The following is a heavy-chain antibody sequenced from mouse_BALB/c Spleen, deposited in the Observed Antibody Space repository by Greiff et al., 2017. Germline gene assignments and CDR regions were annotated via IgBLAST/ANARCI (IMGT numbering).Heavy chain of an antibody. CDR1: GYNFTSYW. V-gene: IGHV1-55*01. CDR2: IYPGSGST. CDR3: ARRGYYAHFDV. J-gene: IGHJ1*01. Sequence: QVQLQQPGAELVKPGTSVKLSCKASGYNFTSYWINWVKLRPGQGLEWIGDIYPGSGSTNYNEKFKSKATLTVDTSSSTAYMQLSSLASEDSALYYCARRGYYAHFDVWGAGTTVTVSS. D-gene: IGHD2-3*01.